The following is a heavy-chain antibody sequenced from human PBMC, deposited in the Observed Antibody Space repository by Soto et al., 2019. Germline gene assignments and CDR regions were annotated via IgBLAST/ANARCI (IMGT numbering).Heavy chain of an antibody. V-gene: IGHV1-18*01. D-gene: IGHD3-3*01. Sequence: ASVKVSCKASGYTFTSYGISWVRQAPGQGLEWMGWISAYNGNTNYAQKLQGRVTMTTDTSKNQFSLKLSSVTAADTAVYYCARQLDGGDFWSGYSSGGFDYWGQGTLVTVSS. CDR3: ARQLDGGDFWSGYSSGGFDY. J-gene: IGHJ4*02. CDR2: ISAYNGNT. CDR1: GYTFTSYG.